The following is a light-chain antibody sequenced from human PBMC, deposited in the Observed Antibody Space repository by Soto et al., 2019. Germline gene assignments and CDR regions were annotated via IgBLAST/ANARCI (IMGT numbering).Light chain of an antibody. CDR1: SSNIGNNY. V-gene: IGLV1-51*01. CDR3: GTWDSSLSVYV. J-gene: IGLJ1*01. Sequence: SVLTERPSGSAGPGQKVTISCSGSSSNIGNNYVSWYQQLPGTAPKLLIYDNNKRPSGIPDRFSGSKSGTSATLGITGLQTGDEADYYCGTWDSSLSVYVFGTGTEVTVL. CDR2: DNN.